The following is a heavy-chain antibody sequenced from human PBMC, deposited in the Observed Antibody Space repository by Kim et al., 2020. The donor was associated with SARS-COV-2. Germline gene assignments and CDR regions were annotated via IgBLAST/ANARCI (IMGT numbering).Heavy chain of an antibody. D-gene: IGHD6-19*01. CDR3: ARLPAQHYSSGWDYWYFDL. CDR1: GFTFSSYW. Sequence: GGSLRLSCAASGFTFSSYWMSWVRQAPGKGLEWVANIKQDGSEKYYVDSVKGRFTISRDNAKNSLYLQMNSLRAEDTAVYYCARLPAQHYSSGWDYWYFDLWGRGTLVTVSS. CDR2: IKQDGSEK. V-gene: IGHV3-7*03. J-gene: IGHJ2*01.